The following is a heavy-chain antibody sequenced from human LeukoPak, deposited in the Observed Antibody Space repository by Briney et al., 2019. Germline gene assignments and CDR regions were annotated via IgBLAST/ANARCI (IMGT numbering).Heavy chain of an antibody. V-gene: IGHV4-31*03. CDR3: ARNSDTSGYYFDY. D-gene: IGHD3-22*01. J-gene: IGHJ4*02. CDR2: IYFSGSA. CDR1: GDSINSGGYY. Sequence: PSQTLSLTCTVSGDSINSGGYYWSWIRQHPGKGLEWIGYIYFSGSAYYNPSLKSRPSISVETSKTQFSLKLSAVTAADTAMYYCARNSDTSGYYFDYWGQGTLVTVSS.